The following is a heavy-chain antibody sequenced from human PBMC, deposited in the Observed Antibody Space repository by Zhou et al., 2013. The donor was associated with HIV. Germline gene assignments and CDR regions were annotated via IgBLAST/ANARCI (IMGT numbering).Heavy chain of an antibody. CDR3: ARDWIYGDYYYYYMDV. V-gene: IGHV4-4*07. D-gene: IGHD4-17*01. CDR1: GGSISSYY. Sequence: QVQLQESGPGLVKPSETPSLTCTVSGGSISSYYWSWIRQPAGKGLEWIGRIYTSGSTNYNPSLKSRVTMSVDTSKNQFSLKLDSVTAADTAVYYCARDWIYGDYYYYYMDVWGKGTTVTVSS. CDR2: IYTSGST. J-gene: IGHJ6*03.